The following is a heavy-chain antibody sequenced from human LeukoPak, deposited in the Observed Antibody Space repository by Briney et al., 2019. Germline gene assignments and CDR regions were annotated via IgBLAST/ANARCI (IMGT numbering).Heavy chain of an antibody. Sequence: SETLSLTCTVSGGPISNHYWGWIRQPPRKGLEWIGSIYHNGNTYYNPSLKSRVTISVDTSKNEFSLKLSSVTAADTAVYYCARAYHSSWYLNWFDPWGQGTLVTVSS. D-gene: IGHD6-13*01. V-gene: IGHV4-38-2*02. CDR2: IYHNGNT. CDR1: GGPISNHY. J-gene: IGHJ5*02. CDR3: ARAYHSSWYLNWFDP.